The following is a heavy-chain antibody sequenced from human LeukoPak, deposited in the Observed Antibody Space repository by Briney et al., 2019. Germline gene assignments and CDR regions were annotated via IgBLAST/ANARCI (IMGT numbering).Heavy chain of an antibody. D-gene: IGHD5-24*01. CDR3: ARGDGRDGYKGKLDY. Sequence: PSDTLSLTCAVYSGSFSGYYWSWIRQPRGKGLEWIGQINHSGSTSHNPSLKSRVTISVDTPKNQFSLKLTSVTAADTALYYCARGDGRDGYKGKLDYWGQGTLVTVSS. V-gene: IGHV4-34*01. CDR2: INHSGST. J-gene: IGHJ4*02. CDR1: SGSFSGYY.